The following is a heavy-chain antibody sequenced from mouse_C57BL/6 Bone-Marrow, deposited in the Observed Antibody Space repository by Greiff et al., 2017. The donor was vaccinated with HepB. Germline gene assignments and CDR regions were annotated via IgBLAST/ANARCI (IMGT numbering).Heavy chain of an antibody. V-gene: IGHV14-3*01. CDR2: IDPANGNT. CDR1: GFTIKNTY. D-gene: IGHD1-1*01. CDR3: ALIYYYGSRTRFDD. J-gene: IGHJ2*01. Sequence: VQLQQSVAELVRPGASVKLSCTASGFTIKNTYMHWVKQRPEQGLEWIGRIDPANGNTKYAPKFQGQATITADTSSNKAYLQLSSLTSEDTAIYYCALIYYYGSRTRFDDWGKGTTLTVSS.